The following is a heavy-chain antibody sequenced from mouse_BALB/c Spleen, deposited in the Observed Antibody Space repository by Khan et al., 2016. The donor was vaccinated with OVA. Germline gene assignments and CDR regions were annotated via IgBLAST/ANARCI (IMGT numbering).Heavy chain of an antibody. J-gene: IGHJ4*01. CDR1: GDAFINYW. CDR2: IYPGSGNN. V-gene: IGHV1-63*01. CDR3: ARWGMDS. Sequence: QVQLKQSGAELVRPGTSVNISCKASGDAFINYWLGWVKQRPGHGLEWIGDIYPGSGNNYYNEKLKGKVTLTADKSSSTAYLQLINLTSEDSAVYVCARWGMDSWGQGTSVTVSS.